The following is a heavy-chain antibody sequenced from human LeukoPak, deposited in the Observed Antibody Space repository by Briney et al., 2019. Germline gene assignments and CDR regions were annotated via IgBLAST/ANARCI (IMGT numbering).Heavy chain of an antibody. J-gene: IGHJ4*02. D-gene: IGHD5-24*01. V-gene: IGHV4-39*07. CDR3: ARDFRRDGYNDANFDY. CDR2: IYYSGST. Sequence: PSETLSLTCTVSGGSISSSSYYWGWIRQPPGKGLEWIGSIYYSGSTYYNPSLKSRVTISVDTSKNQFSLKLSSVTAADTAVYYCARDFRRDGYNDANFDYWGQGTLVTVSS. CDR1: GGSISSSSYY.